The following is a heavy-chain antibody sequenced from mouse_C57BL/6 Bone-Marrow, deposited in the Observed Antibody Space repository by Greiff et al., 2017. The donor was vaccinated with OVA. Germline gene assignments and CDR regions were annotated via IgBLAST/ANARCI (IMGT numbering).Heavy chain of an antibody. CDR2: ISYDGSN. J-gene: IGHJ3*01. CDR3: ARDMALNWED. D-gene: IGHD4-1*02. CDR1: GYSITSGYY. V-gene: IGHV3-6*01. Sequence: EVHLVESGPGLVKPSQSLSLTCSVTGYSITSGYYWNWIRQFPGNKLEWMGYISYDGSNNYNPSLKNRISITRDTSKNQFFLKLNSVTTEDTATYYCARDMALNWEDWGQGTLVTVSA.